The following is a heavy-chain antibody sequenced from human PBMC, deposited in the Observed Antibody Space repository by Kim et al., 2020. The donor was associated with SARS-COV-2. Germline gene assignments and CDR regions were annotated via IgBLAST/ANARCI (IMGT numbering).Heavy chain of an antibody. CDR1: GYMFSGSV. J-gene: IGHJ4*02. CDR3: TRYEWWSFDY. CDR2: IRRKVDNYAT. V-gene: IGHV3-73*01. D-gene: IGHD2-15*01. Sequence: LSLTCVASGYMFSGSVLHWVRQAPGKGLEWVGRIRRKVDNYATVYAASLEGRFTISRDDSKNTAYLQMNSLKTEDTAVYYCTRYEWWSFDYWGQGTLVTVSS.